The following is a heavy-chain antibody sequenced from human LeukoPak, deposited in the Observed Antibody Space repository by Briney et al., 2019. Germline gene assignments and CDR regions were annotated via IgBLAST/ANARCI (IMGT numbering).Heavy chain of an antibody. CDR1: GFTVSSKY. Sequence: PGGSLRLSCAVSGFTVSSKYMSWVRQAPGKGLEWVSLIYSGGNTYYADSVKGRFTISRDNAKNSLYLQMHSLRDEDTAVYYCARAWYSWGYYFDYWGQGTLVTVSS. D-gene: IGHD1-26*01. CDR2: IYSGGNT. V-gene: IGHV3-53*01. J-gene: IGHJ4*02. CDR3: ARAWYSWGYYFDY.